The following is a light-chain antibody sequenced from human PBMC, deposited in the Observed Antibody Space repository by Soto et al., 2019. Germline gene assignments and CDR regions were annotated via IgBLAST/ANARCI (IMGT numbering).Light chain of an antibody. Sequence: EIMMTQSPATLSVSPVERATLSCRASQSVSSNLAWYQQKPGQAPRLLIYGASNRATGIPDRFSGSGSGTDFTLTISRLEPEDFAVYYCQQYGSSGTFGQGTKVDIK. CDR1: QSVSSN. CDR3: QQYGSSGT. V-gene: IGKV3-20*01. J-gene: IGKJ1*01. CDR2: GAS.